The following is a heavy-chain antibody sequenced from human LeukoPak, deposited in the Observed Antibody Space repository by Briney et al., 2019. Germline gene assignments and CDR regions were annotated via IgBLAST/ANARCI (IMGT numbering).Heavy chain of an antibody. D-gene: IGHD2-8*01. Sequence: PGGSLRLSCAASGFTFSSYGMHWVRQAPGKGQEWVAVISYDGSNKYYADSVKGRFTISRDNSKNTLYLQMNSLRAEDTAVYYCAKGPSGCTNGVCYRTTRLRSQHCDYWGQGTPVTVSS. V-gene: IGHV3-30*18. CDR1: GFTFSSYG. J-gene: IGHJ4*02. CDR2: ISYDGSNK. CDR3: AKGPSGCTNGVCYRTTRLRSQHCDY.